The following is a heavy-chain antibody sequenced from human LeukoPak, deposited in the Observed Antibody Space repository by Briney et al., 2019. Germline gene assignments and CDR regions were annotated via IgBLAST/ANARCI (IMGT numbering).Heavy chain of an antibody. Sequence: GGSLRLSCEASGFTFSTYNMNWVRQAPGKGLEWVAVISYDGSNKYYADSVKGRFTISRDNSKNTLYLQMNSLRAEDTAVYYCAKEIRRFLEWLSLFDYWGQGTLVTVSS. V-gene: IGHV3-30*18. J-gene: IGHJ4*02. CDR3: AKEIRRFLEWLSLFDY. D-gene: IGHD3-3*01. CDR2: ISYDGSNK. CDR1: GFTFSTYN.